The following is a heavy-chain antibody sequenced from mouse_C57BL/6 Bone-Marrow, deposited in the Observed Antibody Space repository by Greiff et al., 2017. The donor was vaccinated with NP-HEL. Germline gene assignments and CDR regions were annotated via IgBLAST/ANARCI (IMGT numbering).Heavy chain of an antibody. D-gene: IGHD3-1*01. CDR1: GYTFTSYW. V-gene: IGHV1-5*01. CDR3: TRLGLHAVNFDY. J-gene: IGHJ2*01. CDR2: IYPGNSDT. Sequence: VQLQQSGTVLARPGASVKMSCKTSGYTFTSYWLHWVKQRPGQGLEWIGAIYPGNSDTSYNQKFKGKAKLTAVTSASTAYMELSSLTNEDSAVYYCTRLGLHAVNFDYWGQGTTLTVSS.